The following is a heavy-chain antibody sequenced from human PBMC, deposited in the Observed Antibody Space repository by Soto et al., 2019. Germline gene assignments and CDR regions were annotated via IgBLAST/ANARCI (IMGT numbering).Heavy chain of an antibody. Sequence: SETLSLTCTVSGGSISSDDYYWNWIRQRPGKGLEWIGNIYYRGNTNYNPSLKSRIIMSMDMSENQFSLKLTSVTAADTAVYYCARGWGYYGMDVWGQGTTVTVSS. D-gene: IGHD3-16*01. V-gene: IGHV4-31*03. CDR3: ARGWGYYGMDV. J-gene: IGHJ6*02. CDR2: IYYRGNT. CDR1: GGSISSDDYY.